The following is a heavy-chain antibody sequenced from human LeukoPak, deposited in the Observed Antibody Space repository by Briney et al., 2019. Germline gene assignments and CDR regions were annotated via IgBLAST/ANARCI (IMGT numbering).Heavy chain of an antibody. V-gene: IGHV3-48*04. CDR1: GFTFSSYA. D-gene: IGHD1-7*01. J-gene: IGHJ3*02. Sequence: PGGSLRLSCAASGFTFSSYAMSWVRQAPGRGLEWVSYISRGGTTIYYADSVKGRFTISRDDAKNSLYLQMNSVRVEDSAVYYCEIVGTTEGSFDIWGQGTVVTVSS. CDR2: ISRGGTTI. CDR3: EIVGTTEGSFDI.